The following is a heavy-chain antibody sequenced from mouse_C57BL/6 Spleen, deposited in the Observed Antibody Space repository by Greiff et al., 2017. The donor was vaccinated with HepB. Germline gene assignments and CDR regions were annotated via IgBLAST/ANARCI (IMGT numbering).Heavy chain of an antibody. CDR1: GFTFSSYA. D-gene: IGHD1-1*01. CDR2: ISSGGDYI. CDR3: TRVGYYCSRGDYFDY. V-gene: IGHV5-9-1*02. J-gene: IGHJ2*01. Sequence: EVQLVESGEGLVKPGGSLKLSCAASGFTFSSYAMSWVRQTPEKRLEWVAYISSGGDYIYYADTVKGRFTISRDNARNTLYLQMSSLKSEDTAIYYCTRVGYYCSRGDYFDYWGQGTTLTVSS.